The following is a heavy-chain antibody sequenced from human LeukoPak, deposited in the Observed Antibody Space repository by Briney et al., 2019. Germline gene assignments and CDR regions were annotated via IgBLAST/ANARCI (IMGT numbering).Heavy chain of an antibody. Sequence: SETLSLTCTVSGGSISSGGYYWSWIRQPAGKGLEYIGRIYSTGSTNYNPSLRSRVTISVDTSKNHFSLKLSSVTAADTAVYYCARDQTYSGSGIYTYFDYWGQGILVTVSS. V-gene: IGHV4-61*02. D-gene: IGHD3-10*01. CDR3: ARDQTYSGSGIYTYFDY. J-gene: IGHJ4*02. CDR1: GGSISSGGYY. CDR2: IYSTGST.